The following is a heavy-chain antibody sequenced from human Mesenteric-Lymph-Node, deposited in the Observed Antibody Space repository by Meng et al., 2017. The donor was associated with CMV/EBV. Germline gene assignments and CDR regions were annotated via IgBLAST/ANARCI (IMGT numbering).Heavy chain of an antibody. J-gene: IGHJ4*02. V-gene: IGHV3-23*01. CDR3: HAFGRVIVINPGYFDY. D-gene: IGHD3-16*02. Sequence: GESLKISCAASGFTFSSYSMNWVRQAPGKGLEWVSAIGASGADTYYADSVKGRFTISRDNSKNTLYLQMNSLRAEDTAVYYCHAFGRVIVINPGYFDYWGQGTLVTVSS. CDR1: GFTFSSYS. CDR2: IGASGADT.